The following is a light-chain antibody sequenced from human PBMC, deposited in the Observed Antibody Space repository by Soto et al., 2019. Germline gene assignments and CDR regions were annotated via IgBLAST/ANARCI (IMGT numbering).Light chain of an antibody. CDR2: AAS. J-gene: IGKJ4*01. CDR3: QQYDRWPVT. Sequence: EVVMTQSPATLSASPGDRVTFSCRASQSVTTNLAWYQHKPGQSPRLLISAASTVASGIPPRFSGSGSGTEFTLPIDQLQSADFAVYYFQQYDRWPVTFGGGNKVEIK. V-gene: IGKV3-15*01. CDR1: QSVTTN.